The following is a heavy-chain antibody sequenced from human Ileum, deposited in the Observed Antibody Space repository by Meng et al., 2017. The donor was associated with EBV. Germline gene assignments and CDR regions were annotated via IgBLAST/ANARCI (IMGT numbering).Heavy chain of an antibody. CDR2: LIAVFDKT. Sequence: QVRLVESGAEVKKPGSAVKVACKTSGGSFSTHTFSWVRQAPGQGLEWTGGLIAVFDKTKAAPRFQDRVTFTADESTSTAYMELSSLTFDDTAVYFCARGRRNEPLFDYWGQGTLVTVSS. CDR1: GGSFSTHT. CDR3: ARGRRNEPLFDY. J-gene: IGHJ4*02. D-gene: IGHD1-14*01. V-gene: IGHV1-69*13.